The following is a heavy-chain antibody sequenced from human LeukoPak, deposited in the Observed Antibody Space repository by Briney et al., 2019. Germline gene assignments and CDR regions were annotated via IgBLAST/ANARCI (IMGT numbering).Heavy chain of an antibody. J-gene: IGHJ4*02. CDR3: ARDVSYGDHIDY. D-gene: IGHD4-17*01. V-gene: IGHV1-69*13. CDR1: GGTFSSYA. CDR2: IIPIFGTA. Sequence: SVKVSCKASGGTFSSYAISWVRQAPGQGLEWMGGIIPIFGTANYAQKFQGRATITADESTSTAYIELRSLRSDDTAVYYCARDVSYGDHIDYWGQGTLVTVSS.